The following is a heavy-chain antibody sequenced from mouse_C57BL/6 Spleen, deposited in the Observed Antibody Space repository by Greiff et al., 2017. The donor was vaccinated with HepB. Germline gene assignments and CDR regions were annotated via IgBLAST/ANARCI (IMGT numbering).Heavy chain of an antibody. D-gene: IGHD1-1*01. CDR2: IYPGDGDT. CDR1: GYAFSSSW. CDR3: ASYYGSSYAMDY. Sequence: QVQLKESGPELVKPGASVKISCKASGYAFSSSWMTWVKQRPGKGLEWIGRIYPGDGDTNYNGKFKGKATLTADKSSSTAYMQLSSLTSEDSAVYFCASYYGSSYAMDYWGQGTSVTVSS. J-gene: IGHJ4*01. V-gene: IGHV1-82*01.